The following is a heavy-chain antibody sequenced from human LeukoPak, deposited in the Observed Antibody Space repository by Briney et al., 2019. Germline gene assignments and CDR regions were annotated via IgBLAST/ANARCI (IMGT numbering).Heavy chain of an antibody. V-gene: IGHV4-39*01. CDR1: GGSISSSSYY. CDR3: ARHRNGYYYYYYMDV. Sequence: SETLSLTCTVSGGSISSSSYYWGWIRQPPGKGREWIGSIYYSGSTYYNPSLKSRVTISVDTSKNQFSLKLSSVTAVDTAVYYCARHRNGYYYYYYMDVWGKGTTVTVSS. CDR2: IYYSGST. J-gene: IGHJ6*03. D-gene: IGHD1-1*01.